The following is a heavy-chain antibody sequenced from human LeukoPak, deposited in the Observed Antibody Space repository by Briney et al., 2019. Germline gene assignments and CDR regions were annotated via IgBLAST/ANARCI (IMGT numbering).Heavy chain of an antibody. V-gene: IGHV3-53*01. J-gene: IGHJ4*02. Sequence: GGSLRLSCAASGFTVRSSYMSWFRQAPGKGLEWASVIYNDGRTYYADSVKGRFIISKDISKNTVYLQMNNLRADDTAVYYCARESDYAVGDFWGRGTLVTVSS. CDR1: GFTVRSSY. CDR3: ARESDYAVGDF. CDR2: IYNDGRT. D-gene: IGHD4-17*01.